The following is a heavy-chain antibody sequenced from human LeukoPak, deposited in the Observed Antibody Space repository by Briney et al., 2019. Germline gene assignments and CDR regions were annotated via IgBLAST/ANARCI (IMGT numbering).Heavy chain of an antibody. J-gene: IGHJ4*02. CDR2: INPSGGST. V-gene: IGHV1-46*01. CDR1: GYTFTSYY. CDR3: AGNEAYCSSSSRPSGY. D-gene: IGHD2-2*01. Sequence: ASVKVSCKASGYTFTSYYMHWVRQAPGQGLEWMGIINPSGGSTSYAQKFQGRVTMTRDTSTSTVYMELSSLRSEDTAVYYCAGNEAYCSSSSRPSGYWGQGTLVTVSS.